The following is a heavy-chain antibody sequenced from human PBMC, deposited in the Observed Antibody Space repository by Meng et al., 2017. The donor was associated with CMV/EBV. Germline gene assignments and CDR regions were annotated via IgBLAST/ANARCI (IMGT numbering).Heavy chain of an antibody. CDR3: ARGRTTVTTQTGNDY. CDR1: GFTFDDYG. J-gene: IGHJ4*02. Sequence: GGSLSLTCAASGFTFDDYGMSWVRQAPGKGLEWVSGINWNGGSTGYADSVKGRFTISRDNAKNSLYLQMNSLRAEDTALYYCARGRTTVTTQTGNDYWGQGTLVTVSS. V-gene: IGHV3-20*04. D-gene: IGHD4-17*01. CDR2: INWNGGST.